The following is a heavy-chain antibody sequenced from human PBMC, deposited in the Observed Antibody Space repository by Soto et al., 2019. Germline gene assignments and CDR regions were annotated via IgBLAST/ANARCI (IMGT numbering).Heavy chain of an antibody. CDR1: GFTFGTYA. D-gene: IGHD2-21*02. CDR2: ISSDGTDK. CDR3: ARSDRVVTRDAFDI. J-gene: IGHJ3*02. Sequence: GGSLRLSCAASGFTFGTYAMHWVRQAPGKGLQWVAVISSDGTDKYNTDSVMGRFTISRDNSNSTLFLQMNSLRPEDTAVYFCARSDRVVTRDAFDIWGQGTLVTVSS. V-gene: IGHV3-30-3*01.